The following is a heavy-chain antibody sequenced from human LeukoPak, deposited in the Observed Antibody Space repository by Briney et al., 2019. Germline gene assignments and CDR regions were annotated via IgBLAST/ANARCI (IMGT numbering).Heavy chain of an antibody. CDR1: GFTFSSYA. CDR3: AKAGGGSPIDY. CDR2: ISGSGGST. J-gene: IGHJ4*02. V-gene: IGHV3-23*01. Sequence: GGSLRLSCAASGFTFSSYAMSWVRHAPGKGLEWVSAISGSGGSTYYADSVKGRFTISRDNSKNTLYLQMNSLRAVDTAVYYCAKAGGGSPIDYWGQGTLVTVSS. D-gene: IGHD3-16*01.